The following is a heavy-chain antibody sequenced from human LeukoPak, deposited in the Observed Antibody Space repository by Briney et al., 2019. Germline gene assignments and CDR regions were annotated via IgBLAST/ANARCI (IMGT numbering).Heavy chain of an antibody. CDR3: ARDNGYSYGYGDY. CDR2: ISYDGSNK. V-gene: IGHV3-30*04. D-gene: IGHD5-18*01. J-gene: IGHJ4*02. CDR1: GFTFSSYA. Sequence: GGSLRLSCAASGFTFSSYAMHWVRQAPGKGLEWVAVISYDGSNKYYADSVKGRFTISRDNSKNTVYLQMNSLRAEDTAVYYCARDNGYSYGYGDYWGQGTLVTVSS.